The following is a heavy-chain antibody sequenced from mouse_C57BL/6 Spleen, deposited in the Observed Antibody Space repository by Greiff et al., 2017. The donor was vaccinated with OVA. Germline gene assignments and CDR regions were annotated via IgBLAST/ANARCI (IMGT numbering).Heavy chain of an antibody. CDR2: IDPSDSET. D-gene: IGHD4-1*01. V-gene: IGHV1-52*01. CDR1: GYTFTSYW. J-gene: IGHJ2*01. Sequence: QVQLQQPGAELVRPGSSVKLSCKASGYTFTSYWMHWVKQRPIQGLEWIGNIDPSDSETHYNQKFKDKATLTVDKSSSTAYMQLSSLTSADSAVYYCARGHWALDYWGQGTTLTVSS. CDR3: ARGHWALDY.